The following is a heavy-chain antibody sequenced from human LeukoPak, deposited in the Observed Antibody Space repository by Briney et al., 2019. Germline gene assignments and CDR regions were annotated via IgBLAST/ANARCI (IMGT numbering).Heavy chain of an antibody. D-gene: IGHD2-2*01. CDR1: GFSLSNNGMC. CDR2: IDWDDDK. J-gene: IGHJ4*02. Sequence: ESGPTLVNPTQTLTLTRTFSGFSLSNNGMCVTWIRQPPGKALEWLARIDWDDDKYYSASLKTRLTISKDTSKNQVVLTMTNMDPVDTATYYCARIRGTYCGTTTCSFEDFWGQGTLVTVSS. V-gene: IGHV2-70*11. CDR3: ARIRGTYCGTTTCSFEDF.